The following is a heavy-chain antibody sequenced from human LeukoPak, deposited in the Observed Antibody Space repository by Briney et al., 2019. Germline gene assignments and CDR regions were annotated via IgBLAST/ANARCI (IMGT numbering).Heavy chain of an antibody. D-gene: IGHD6-13*01. CDR1: GFTFSSYA. V-gene: IGHV3-30*04. CDR3: ARDFIYSSWYTTYYYYYGMDV. Sequence: GGSLRLSCAASGFTFSSYAMHWVRQAPGKGLEWVAVISYDGSNKYYADSVKGRFTISRDNSKNTLYLQMNSLRAEDTAVYYCARDFIYSSWYTTYYYYYGMDVWGEGTTVTVSS. J-gene: IGHJ6*04. CDR2: ISYDGSNK.